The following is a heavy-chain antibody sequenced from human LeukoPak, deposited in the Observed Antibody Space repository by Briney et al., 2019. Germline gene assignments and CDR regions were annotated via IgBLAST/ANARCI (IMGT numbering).Heavy chain of an antibody. D-gene: IGHD5-24*01. CDR2: ISGSGGST. J-gene: IGHJ4*02. CDR3: AKDQEMALLHGFDY. V-gene: IGHV3-23*01. Sequence: GGSLRLSCAASGFTFSSYAMSWVRQAPGKGLEWVSAISGSGGSTYYADSVKGRFTISRDNSKNTPYLQMNSLRAEDTAVYYCAKDQEMALLHGFDYWGQGTLVTVSS. CDR1: GFTFSSYA.